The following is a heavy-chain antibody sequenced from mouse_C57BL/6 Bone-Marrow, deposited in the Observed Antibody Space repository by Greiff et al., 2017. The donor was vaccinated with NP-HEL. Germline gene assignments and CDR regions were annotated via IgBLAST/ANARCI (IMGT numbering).Heavy chain of an antibody. J-gene: IGHJ3*01. CDR2: ISYDGSN. CDR3: ARDLGYYAWFAY. CDR1: GYSITSGYY. D-gene: IGHD2-3*01. V-gene: IGHV3-6*01. Sequence: DVKLQESGPGLVKPSQSLSLTCSVTGYSITSGYYWNWIRQFPGNKLEWMGYISYDGSNNYNPSLKNRISITRDTSKNQFFLKLNSVTTEDTATYYCARDLGYYAWFAYWGQGTLVTVSA.